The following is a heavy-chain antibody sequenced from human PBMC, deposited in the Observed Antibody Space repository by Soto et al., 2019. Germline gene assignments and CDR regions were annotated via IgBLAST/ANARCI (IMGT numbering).Heavy chain of an antibody. D-gene: IGHD1-26*01. CDR3: ARYSGSYWHYLDF. CDR1: GYSFASHW. J-gene: IGHJ4*02. V-gene: IGHV5-51*01. CDR2: IYPGDSDT. Sequence: GESLKISCKGSGYSFASHWVAWVRQMPEKGLEWIGTIYPGDSDTKYSSAFRGHVTISADTSVSTAYLQWRSLEATDSAIYYCARYSGSYWHYLDFWGQGTLVTVPQ.